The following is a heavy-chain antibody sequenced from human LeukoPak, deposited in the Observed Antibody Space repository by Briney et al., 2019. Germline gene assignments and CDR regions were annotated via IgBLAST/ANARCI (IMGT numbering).Heavy chain of an antibody. J-gene: IGHJ4*02. Sequence: GRSLRLSCTASGFTFSSYGMHWVRQAPGKGLEWVAVISYDGSNKYYAGSVKGRFTISRDNSKNTLYLQMNSLRAEDTAVYYCAKSGSWFSGWADYWGQGTLVTVSS. CDR1: GFTFSSYG. CDR2: ISYDGSNK. D-gene: IGHD3-22*01. CDR3: AKSGSWFSGWADY. V-gene: IGHV3-30*18.